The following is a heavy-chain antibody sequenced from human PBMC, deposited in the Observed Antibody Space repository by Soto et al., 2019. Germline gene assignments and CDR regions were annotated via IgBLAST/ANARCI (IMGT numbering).Heavy chain of an antibody. D-gene: IGHD6-19*01. CDR1: GGSFSGYY. CDR2: INHSGST. J-gene: IGHJ4*02. CDR3: ARGGRRGAVAGRYEY. V-gene: IGHV4-34*01. Sequence: SETLSLTCAVYGGSFSGYYWTWIRQPPGTGLEWIGEINHSGSTNYNPSLKSRVTISVDTSKNQFSLKLSSVTAADTAVYYCARGGRRGAVAGRYEYRGQGTLVTVSS.